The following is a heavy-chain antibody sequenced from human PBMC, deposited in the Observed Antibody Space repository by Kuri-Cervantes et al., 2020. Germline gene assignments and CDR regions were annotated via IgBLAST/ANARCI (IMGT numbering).Heavy chain of an antibody. Sequence: GGSLRLSCEASGFTLSSYWMSWVRQAPGKGLEWVANIKQDGSEKYYADSVKGRFTISRDNSKNTLYLQMNSLRAEDTAVYYCARDPSYYDSSGYFDYWGQGTRGTVSS. J-gene: IGHJ4*02. V-gene: IGHV3-7*01. CDR3: ARDPSYYDSSGYFDY. CDR2: IKQDGSEK. D-gene: IGHD3-22*01. CDR1: GFTLSSYW.